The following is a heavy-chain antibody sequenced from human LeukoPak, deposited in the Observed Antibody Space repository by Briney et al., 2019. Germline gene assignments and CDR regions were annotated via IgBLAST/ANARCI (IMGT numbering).Heavy chain of an antibody. V-gene: IGHV4-39*07. D-gene: IGHD3-10*01. CDR3: AREATTYQGSGTYSPFDD. CDR1: GGSISSSTYY. J-gene: IGHJ4*02. CDR2: MYYGESYSEST. Sequence: SETLSLTCTVSGGSISSSTYYWGWIRQPPGKGLEWIASMYYGESYSESTYYNPSLKSRVTMSVDTSKNQFSLNLSSLIAADTAVYYCAREATTYQGSGTYSPFDDWGQGTLVTVSS.